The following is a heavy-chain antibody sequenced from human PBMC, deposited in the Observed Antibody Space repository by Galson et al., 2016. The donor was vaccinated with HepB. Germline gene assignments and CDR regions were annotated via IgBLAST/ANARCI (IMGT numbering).Heavy chain of an antibody. D-gene: IGHD2-2*01. CDR1: GFTFHDYA. CDR3: AKDYCSDTSCHLDS. CDR2: ISWNSNKT. V-gene: IGHV3-9*01. Sequence: SLRLSCATSGFTFHDYAMHWIRQAPGKGLEWVSGISWNSNKTIHADSVKGRFTISRDNARNSLYLLMNSLRTEDTAFYYCAKDYCSDTSCHLDSWGQGTLVIVSS. J-gene: IGHJ4*02.